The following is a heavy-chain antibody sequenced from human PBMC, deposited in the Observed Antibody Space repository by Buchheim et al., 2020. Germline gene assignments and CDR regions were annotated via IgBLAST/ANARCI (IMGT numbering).Heavy chain of an antibody. J-gene: IGHJ4*02. CDR3: ARDKEKRGYSGYDDY. Sequence: QVQLVESGGGVVQPGRSLRLSCAASGFTFSSYAMHWVRQAPGKGLEWVAVISYDGSNKYYADSVKGRFTISRDNSKNTLYLQMNSLRAEDTAVYYCARDKEKRGYSGYDDYWGQGTL. D-gene: IGHD5-12*01. V-gene: IGHV3-30*04. CDR2: ISYDGSNK. CDR1: GFTFSSYA.